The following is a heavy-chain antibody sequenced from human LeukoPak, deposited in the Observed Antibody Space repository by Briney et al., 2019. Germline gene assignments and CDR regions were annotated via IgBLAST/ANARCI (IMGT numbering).Heavy chain of an antibody. D-gene: IGHD3-22*01. CDR1: GFTFSSYA. CDR3: AYNSDSSGYYAPLFDY. CDR2: MSYDGSNK. Sequence: GGSLRLSCAASGFTFSSYAMHWVRQAPGKGLEWVAVMSYDGSNKYYADSVKGRFTISRDNSKNTLYLQMNSLRAEDTAVYYCAYNSDSSGYYAPLFDYWGQGTLVTVS. V-gene: IGHV3-30-3*01. J-gene: IGHJ4*02.